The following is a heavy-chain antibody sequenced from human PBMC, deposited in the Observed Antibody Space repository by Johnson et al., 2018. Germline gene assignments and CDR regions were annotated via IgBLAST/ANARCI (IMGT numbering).Heavy chain of an antibody. CDR2: ISDSGGRT. CDR1: GLTFTNYE. Sequence: VQLVESGGGLVQPGGSLRLSCAASGLTFTNYELNWARQAPGKGLEWVPGISDSGGRTYQAHSVKGRLTISRDNAKNSLYLQMNRLRAEDTALYYCAKGGWELLKAYVQHWGRGTLVTVAS. D-gene: IGHD1-26*01. CDR3: AKGGWELLKAYVQH. J-gene: IGHJ1*01. V-gene: IGHV3-23*04.